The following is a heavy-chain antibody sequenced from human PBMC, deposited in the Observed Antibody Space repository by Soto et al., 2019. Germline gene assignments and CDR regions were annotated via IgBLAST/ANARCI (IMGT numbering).Heavy chain of an antibody. CDR2: ISGSGGST. J-gene: IGHJ6*02. CDR1: GFTFSSYA. V-gene: IGHV3-23*01. D-gene: IGHD2-2*01. Sequence: GGSLRLSCAAPGFTFSSYAMSWVRQAPGKGLEWVSAISGSGGSTYYADSVKGRFTISRDNSKNTLYLQMNSLRAEDTAVYYCAKTSGYCSSTSCYYYYGMDVWGQGTTVTVSS. CDR3: AKTSGYCSSTSCYYYYGMDV.